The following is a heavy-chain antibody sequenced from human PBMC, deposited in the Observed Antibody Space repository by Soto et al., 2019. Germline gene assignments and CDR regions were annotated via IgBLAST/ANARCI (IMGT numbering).Heavy chain of an antibody. CDR3: AKSGDYYDFWSGYYRWGNAFDI. Sequence: GGSLRLSCAASGFTFSSYAMSWVRQAPGKGLEWVSAISGSGGSTYYADSVKGRFTISRDNSKNTLYLQMNSLRAEDTAVYYCAKSGDYYDFWSGYYRWGNAFDIWGQGTMVTVSS. D-gene: IGHD3-3*01. CDR1: GFTFSSYA. J-gene: IGHJ3*02. V-gene: IGHV3-23*01. CDR2: ISGSGGST.